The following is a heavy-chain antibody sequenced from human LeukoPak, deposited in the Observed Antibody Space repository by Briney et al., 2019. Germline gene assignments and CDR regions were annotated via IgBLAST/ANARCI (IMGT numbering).Heavy chain of an antibody. CDR3: ARDPGYSYGLDY. CDR1: GFTFSSYS. CDR2: IYSGGST. Sequence: GGTLRLSCAASGFTFSSYSMNWVRQAPGKGLEWVSVIYSGGSTNYADSVKGRFTISRDNSKNTLYLQMNSLRADDTAVYYCARDPGYSYGLDYWGQGTLVTVSS. V-gene: IGHV3-66*01. D-gene: IGHD5-18*01. J-gene: IGHJ4*02.